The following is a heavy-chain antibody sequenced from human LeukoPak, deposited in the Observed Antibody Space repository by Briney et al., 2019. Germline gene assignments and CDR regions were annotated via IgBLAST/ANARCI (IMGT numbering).Heavy chain of an antibody. D-gene: IGHD3-16*01. CDR2: IYHDETT. J-gene: IGHJ4*02. CDR1: GYSISSDFY. V-gene: IGHV4-38-2*01. Sequence: SETLSLTCAVSGYSISSDFYWGWVRQPPGKGLEWVGSIYHDETTYYNPSLKSRVTISLDTSRKQFSLNLASVTAADTAIYYCANADTVDYFDSWGQGTLVTVSS. CDR3: ANADTVDYFDS.